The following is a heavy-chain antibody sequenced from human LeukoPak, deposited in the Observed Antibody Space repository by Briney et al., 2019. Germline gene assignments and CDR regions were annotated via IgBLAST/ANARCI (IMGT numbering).Heavy chain of an antibody. J-gene: IGHJ4*02. CDR3: AKDHSSGQDY. CDR2: INHSGST. CDR1: GGSFSGYY. Sequence: SETLSLTCAVYGGSFSGYYWSWIRQPPGKGLEWIGEINHSGSTNYNQSLKSRVTISVDTSKNQFSLKLSSVTAADTAVYYCAKDHSSGQDYWGQGTLVTVSS. D-gene: IGHD6-19*01. V-gene: IGHV4-34*01.